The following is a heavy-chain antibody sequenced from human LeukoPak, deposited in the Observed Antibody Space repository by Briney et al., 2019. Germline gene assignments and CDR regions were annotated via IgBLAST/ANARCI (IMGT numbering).Heavy chain of an antibody. CDR2: IYTSGST. V-gene: IGHV4-4*09. Sequence: SETLSLTCTVSGGSISRYYWSWIRQPPGKGLEWIGYIYTSGSTNYNPSLKSRVTISVDTSKNQFSLKLGSVTAADTAVYYCARHAGSGNDYWGQGTLVTVSS. CDR1: GGSISRYY. CDR3: ARHAGSGNDY. D-gene: IGHD6-25*01. J-gene: IGHJ4*02.